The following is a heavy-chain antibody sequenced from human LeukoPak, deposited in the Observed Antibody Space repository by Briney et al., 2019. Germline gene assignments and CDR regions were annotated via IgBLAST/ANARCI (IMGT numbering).Heavy chain of an antibody. CDR1: GGSISSSSYY. Sequence: SETLSLTCTVSGGSISSSSYYWSWIRQPPGKGLEWIGSIYYSGSTYYNPSLKSRVTISVDTSKNQFSLKLSSVTAADTAVYYCARPSSGTFDYWGQGTLVTVSS. D-gene: IGHD6-13*01. CDR2: IYYSGST. V-gene: IGHV4-39*01. CDR3: ARPSSGTFDY. J-gene: IGHJ4*02.